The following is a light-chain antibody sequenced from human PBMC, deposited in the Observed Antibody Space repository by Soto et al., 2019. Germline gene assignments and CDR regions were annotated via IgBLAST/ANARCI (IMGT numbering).Light chain of an antibody. CDR1: SSNIGSNA. CDR2: SND. V-gene: IGLV1-44*01. J-gene: IGLJ3*02. CDR3: AAWDDSLFGWV. Sequence: QSVLTQPPSTSGTPGQRVTVSCSGSSSNIGSNAVTWYQQFPGTAPKLLIYSNDHRPSGVPDRFSGSKSGTSASLAISGLQADDEADYYCAAWDDSLFGWVFGGGTKLTVL.